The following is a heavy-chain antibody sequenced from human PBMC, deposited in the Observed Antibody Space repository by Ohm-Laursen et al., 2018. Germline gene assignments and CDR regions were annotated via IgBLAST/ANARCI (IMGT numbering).Heavy chain of an antibody. CDR1: GFTFSSYD. Sequence: SLRLSCTASGFTFSSYDMHWVRQAPGKGLEWVSSISAGRLIMYYSDSVTGRFTVSRDNARNLLSLHMNGLRADDTAVYYCTRDGGPDFGGYSDSWGQGTRVTVSS. V-gene: IGHV3-48*03. CDR2: ISAGRLIM. D-gene: IGHD3-16*01. CDR3: TRDGGPDFGGYSDS. J-gene: IGHJ4*02.